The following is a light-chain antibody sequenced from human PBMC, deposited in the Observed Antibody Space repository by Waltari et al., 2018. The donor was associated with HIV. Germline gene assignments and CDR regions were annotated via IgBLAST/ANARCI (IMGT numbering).Light chain of an antibody. CDR2: INS. V-gene: IGLV1-44*01. CDR1: SYHFGSNT. CDR3: AAWDDSLDGWV. J-gene: IGLJ3*02. Sequence: QSVLTQPPSASGTPGQSVPISCSGSSYHFGSNTVNWYQQFPGTAPKLLIYINSQRPSGVPDRFSGSKSGTSASLAISGLQSEDEAVYYCAAWDDSLDGWVFGGGTNLTVL.